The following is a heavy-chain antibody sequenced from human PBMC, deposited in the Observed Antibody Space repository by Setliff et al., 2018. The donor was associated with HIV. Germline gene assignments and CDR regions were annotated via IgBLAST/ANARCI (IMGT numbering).Heavy chain of an antibody. CDR1: GGSFPAYY. V-gene: IGHV4-34*01. CDR3: VRQHGDYAFGS. Sequence: KTSETLSLTCAVYGGSFPAYYWSWVRQPPGKGLEWIGEINYSGDTTYNPSLKSRVSMFIDTSKKQFSLKLASVTAADTAVYYCVRQHGDYAFGSWGQGTLVTVSS. CDR2: INYSGDT. D-gene: IGHD4-17*01. J-gene: IGHJ5*01.